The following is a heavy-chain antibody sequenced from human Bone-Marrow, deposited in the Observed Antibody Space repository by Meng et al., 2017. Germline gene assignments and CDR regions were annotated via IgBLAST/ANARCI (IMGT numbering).Heavy chain of an antibody. D-gene: IGHD3-9*01. CDR1: GYTLTELS. CDR3: ARGSHYDILTGQIYAFDI. Sequence: ASVKVSCKVSGYTLTELSMHWVRQAPGKGLEWMGGFDPEDGETIYAQKFQGRVTMTEDTSTDTAYMELSSLRSEDTAVYYCARGSHYDILTGQIYAFDIWGQGTMVTVSS. CDR2: FDPEDGET. J-gene: IGHJ3*02. V-gene: IGHV1-24*01.